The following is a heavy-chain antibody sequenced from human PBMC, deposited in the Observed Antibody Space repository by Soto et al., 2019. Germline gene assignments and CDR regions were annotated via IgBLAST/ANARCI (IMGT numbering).Heavy chain of an antibody. V-gene: IGHV3-30-3*01. J-gene: IGHJ5*02. CDR1: GFTFSSYA. CDR2: ISYDGSNK. D-gene: IGHD3-22*01. Sequence: PGGSLRLSCAASGFTFSSYAMHWVRQAPGKGLEWVAVISYDGSNKYYADSVKGRFTISRDNSKNTLYLQMNSLRAEDTAVYYCARDYYDSSGPDNWFDPWGQGTLVTVSS. CDR3: ARDYYDSSGPDNWFDP.